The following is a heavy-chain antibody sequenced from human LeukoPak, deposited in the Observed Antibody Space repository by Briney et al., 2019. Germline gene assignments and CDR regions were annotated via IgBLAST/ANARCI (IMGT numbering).Heavy chain of an antibody. CDR3: ARDYGYGDYDPFDL. CDR1: GGSINTDY. Sequence: SETLSLNRTVSGGSINTDYWSWVRQPPGKGLEWIGSIYYSGSTYYNPSLKSRVTISVDTSKNQFSLKLSSVTAADTAVYYCARDYGYGDYDPFDLWGRGTLVTVSS. J-gene: IGHJ2*01. D-gene: IGHD4-17*01. CDR2: IYYSGST. V-gene: IGHV4-39*07.